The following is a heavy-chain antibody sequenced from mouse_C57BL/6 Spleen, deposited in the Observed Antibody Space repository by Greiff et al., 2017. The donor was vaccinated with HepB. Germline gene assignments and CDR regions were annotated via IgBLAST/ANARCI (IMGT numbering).Heavy chain of an antibody. V-gene: IGHV14-1*01. D-gene: IGHD2-1*01. Sequence: VHVKQSGAELVRPGASVKLSCTASGFNIKDYYMHWVKQRPEQGLEWIGRIDPEDGDTEYAPKFQGKATMTADTSSNTAYLQLSSLTSEDTAVYYCTSGNYAWYFDVWGTGTTVTVSS. J-gene: IGHJ1*03. CDR2: IDPEDGDT. CDR3: TSGNYAWYFDV. CDR1: GFNIKDYY.